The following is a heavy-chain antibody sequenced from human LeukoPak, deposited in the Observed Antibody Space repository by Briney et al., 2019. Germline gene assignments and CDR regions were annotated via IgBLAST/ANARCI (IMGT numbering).Heavy chain of an antibody. CDR1: GGSISSYY. CDR2: IYYSGST. V-gene: IGHV4-59*01. D-gene: IGHD4-17*01. J-gene: IGHJ4*02. CDR3: ARGGGVTVTIFDY. Sequence: SETLSLTCTVSGGSISSYYWSWIRQPPGKGLEWIGYIYYSGSTNYNPSLKSRVTISVDTSKNQFSLKPSSVTAADTAVYYCARGGGVTVTIFDYWGQGTLVTVSS.